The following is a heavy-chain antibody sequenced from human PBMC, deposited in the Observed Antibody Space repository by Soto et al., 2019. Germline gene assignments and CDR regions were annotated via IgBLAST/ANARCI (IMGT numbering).Heavy chain of an antibody. CDR3: ATKAARPVFDAFDI. D-gene: IGHD6-6*01. J-gene: IGHJ3*02. Sequence: ASVKVSCKVSGYTLTELSMHWVRQAPGKGLEWMGGFDPEDGETIYAQKFQGRVTMTEDTSTDTDYMELSSLRSEDTAVYYCATKAARPVFDAFDIWGQGTMVTVSS. V-gene: IGHV1-24*01. CDR1: GYTLTELS. CDR2: FDPEDGET.